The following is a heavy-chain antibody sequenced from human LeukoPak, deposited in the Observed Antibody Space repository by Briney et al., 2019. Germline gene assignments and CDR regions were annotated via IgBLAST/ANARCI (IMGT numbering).Heavy chain of an antibody. CDR2: ITTSTGKP. V-gene: IGHV7-4-1*02. J-gene: IGHJ4*02. CDR1: GYTVTSYG. CDR3: ARDASMINFDY. D-gene: IGHD3-16*01. Sequence: ASVKVSCKASGYTVTSYGISWVRQAPGQGLEWMGWITTSTGKPTYAQGFTGRFVFSLDTSVSTTYLHINSLKAEDTAVYYCARDASMINFDYWGQGSLVTVSS.